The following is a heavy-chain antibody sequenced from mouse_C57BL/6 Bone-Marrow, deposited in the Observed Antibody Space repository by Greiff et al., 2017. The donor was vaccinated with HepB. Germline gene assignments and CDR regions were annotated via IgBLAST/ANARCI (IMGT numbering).Heavy chain of an antibody. V-gene: IGHV5-16*01. CDR3: ARVYALYYFDY. CDR2: INHDGSST. CDR1: GFTFSDYY. Sequence: EVHLVESEGGLVKPGSSMKLSCTASGFTFSDYYMAWVRQVPEKGLEWVANINHDGSSTYYLDSLKSRFIITKDNAKNILYLQMSSLKSEDTATYYCARVYALYYFDYWGQGTTLTVSS. D-gene: IGHD2-3*01. J-gene: IGHJ2*01.